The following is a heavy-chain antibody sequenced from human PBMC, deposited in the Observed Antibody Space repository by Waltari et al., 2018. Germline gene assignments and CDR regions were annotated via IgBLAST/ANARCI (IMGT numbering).Heavy chain of an antibody. CDR2: INGDGSAK. J-gene: IGHJ4*02. CDR1: GFTFGNYY. Sequence: EVQLVESGGNLVQPGGSLRLSCVVSGFTFGNYYMMWFRQAQGKGLEWVANINGDGSAKNYMDSVRGRFTISRDNAKNSVYMQLNSLRDDDTAVYYCVRDGLIHAADYWGQGTLVSVSS. CDR3: VRDGLIHAADY. D-gene: IGHD2-15*01. V-gene: IGHV3-7*01.